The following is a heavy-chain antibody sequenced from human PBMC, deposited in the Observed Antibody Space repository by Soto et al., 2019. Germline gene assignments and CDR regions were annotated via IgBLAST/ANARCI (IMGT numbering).Heavy chain of an antibody. V-gene: IGHV3-23*01. CDR2: ISGSGGST. CDR1: GFTFSSYA. J-gene: IGHJ6*02. D-gene: IGHD3-22*01. Sequence: GGSLRLSCAASGFTFSSYAMSWVRQAPGKGLEWVSAISGSGGSTYYADSVKGRFTISRDNSKNTLYPQMNSLRAEDTAVYYCAKQLGRSSGYYYVGISDYSYGMDVWGQGTKVTVS. CDR3: AKQLGRSSGYYYVGISDYSYGMDV.